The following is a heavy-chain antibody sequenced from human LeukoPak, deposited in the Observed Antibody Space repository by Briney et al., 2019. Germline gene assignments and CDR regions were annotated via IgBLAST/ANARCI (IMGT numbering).Heavy chain of an antibody. CDR2: IGYDGRNK. V-gene: IGHV3-33*01. J-gene: IGHJ4*02. CDR3: ARDGGYCANGVCHYFEY. D-gene: IGHD2-8*01. Sequence: PGGSLRLSCAASGFTFSSYGMHWVRQAPGKGLEGVAVIGYDGRNKYYLDSVKGRFTNSRDNSKNSLYLQMNSLRAEDTAVYYCARDGGYCANGVCHYFEYWGQGTLVTVSS. CDR1: GFTFSSYG.